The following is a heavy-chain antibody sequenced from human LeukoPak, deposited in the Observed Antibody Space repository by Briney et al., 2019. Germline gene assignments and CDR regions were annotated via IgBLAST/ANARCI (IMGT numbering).Heavy chain of an antibody. V-gene: IGHV4-59*12. J-gene: IGHJ4*02. Sequence: SETLSLTCTVSGGSISSYYWNWIRRPPGKGLEWIGEIYHSGSTNYNPSLKSRVTISVDKSKNQFSLKLSSVTAADTAVYYCARVETRISSTFDYWGQGTLVTVSS. CDR3: ARVETRISSTFDY. CDR2: IYHSGST. D-gene: IGHD3-3*02. CDR1: GGSISSYY.